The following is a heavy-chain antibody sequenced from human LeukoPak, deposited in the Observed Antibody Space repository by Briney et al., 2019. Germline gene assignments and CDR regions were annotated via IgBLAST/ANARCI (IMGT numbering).Heavy chain of an antibody. Sequence: VASIRQDGSVPHYVDSVKGRFTISRDNAKNSLFLQIYTLRVEDTAVYYCVTSYGDYGMDVWGQGTTVTVSS. V-gene: IGHV3-7*01. CDR3: VTSYGDYGMDV. CDR2: IRQDGSVP. D-gene: IGHD4-17*01. J-gene: IGHJ6*02.